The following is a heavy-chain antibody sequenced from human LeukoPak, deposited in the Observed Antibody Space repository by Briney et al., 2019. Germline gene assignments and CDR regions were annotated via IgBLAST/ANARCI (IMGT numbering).Heavy chain of an antibody. D-gene: IGHD3-3*01. CDR3: ARDATIFGVVIPGFDY. Sequence: SETLSLTCTVSGGSISSSSYYWGWIRQPPGKGLEWIGSIYYSGRTYYNPSLKSRVTISVDTSKNQFSLKLSSVTAADTAVYYCARDATIFGVVIPGFDYWGQGTLVTVSS. CDR1: GGSISSSSYY. V-gene: IGHV4-39*07. CDR2: IYYSGRT. J-gene: IGHJ4*02.